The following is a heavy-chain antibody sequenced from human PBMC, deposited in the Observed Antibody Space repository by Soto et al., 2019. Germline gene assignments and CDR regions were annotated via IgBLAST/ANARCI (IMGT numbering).Heavy chain of an antibody. CDR2: IIPIFGTA. Sequence: SVKVSCKASGGTFSSYAISWVRQAPGQGLEWMGGIIPIFGTANYAQKFQGRVTITADESTSTAYMELSCLRSEDTAVYYCASGYNCGKFYYYYGMDVWGQGTTVNVSS. J-gene: IGHJ6*02. CDR1: GGTFSSYA. CDR3: ASGYNCGKFYYYYGMDV. V-gene: IGHV1-69*13. D-gene: IGHD1-20*01.